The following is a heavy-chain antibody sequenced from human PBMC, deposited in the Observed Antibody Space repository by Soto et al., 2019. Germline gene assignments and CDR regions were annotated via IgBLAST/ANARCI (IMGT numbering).Heavy chain of an antibody. D-gene: IGHD1-26*01. CDR2: IIPIFGTA. CDR1: GGTFSSYA. V-gene: IGHV1-69*13. J-gene: IGHJ4*02. Sequence: SVKVSCKASGGTFSSYAISWVRQAPGQGLEWMGGIIPIFGTANYAQKSQGRVTITAYESTSTAYMELSSLKTEDTAVYYCARCVSGSPVNWGQGTLVTVSS. CDR3: ARCVSGSPVN.